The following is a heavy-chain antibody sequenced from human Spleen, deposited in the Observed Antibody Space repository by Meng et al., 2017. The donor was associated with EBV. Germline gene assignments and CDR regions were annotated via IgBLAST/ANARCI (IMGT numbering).Heavy chain of an antibody. CDR1: GYTFTTYY. V-gene: IGHV1-46*01. CDR2: INPSDGFT. CDR3: ARDENGSGSPYYSFYGMDV. Sequence: QVQLVQSGAEVTKPGASMKVSCTASGYTFTTYYMHWVRQAPGKGLEWMGIINPSDGFTTYAQKFQGRVTMTRDMSTTTVYMELSSLRSEDSAVYYCARDENGSGSPYYSFYGMDVWGQGTTVTVAS. J-gene: IGHJ6*02. D-gene: IGHD3-10*01.